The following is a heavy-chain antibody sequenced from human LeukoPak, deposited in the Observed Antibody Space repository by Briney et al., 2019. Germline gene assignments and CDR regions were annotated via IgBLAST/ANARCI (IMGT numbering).Heavy chain of an antibody. J-gene: IGHJ5*02. D-gene: IGHD6-19*01. Sequence: SETLSPTCTVSGVSISSYYWSWIRQPPGKGLEWVGYIYYSGSTNYNPSLKSRVTISVDTSKNQFSLKLSSVTAADTAVYYCARAPYSSGWYDWFDPWGQGTLVTVSS. CDR2: IYYSGST. CDR3: ARAPYSSGWYDWFDP. CDR1: GVSISSYY. V-gene: IGHV4-59*01.